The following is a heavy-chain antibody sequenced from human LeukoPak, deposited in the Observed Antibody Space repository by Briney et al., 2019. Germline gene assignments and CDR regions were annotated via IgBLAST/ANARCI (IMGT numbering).Heavy chain of an antibody. CDR1: GNTFTDLS. V-gene: IGHV1-24*01. CDR3: ATDFYRGRQFDF. Sequence: ASVKVSCKVSGNTFTDLSMNWVRQAPGKALEWMGGFDPEDVETIYAQKFQGRVTMTEDTSTATAYMDLSSLRPDDTAVYYCATDFYRGRQFDFWGQGTLVTVSS. J-gene: IGHJ4*02. D-gene: IGHD2/OR15-2a*01. CDR2: FDPEDVET.